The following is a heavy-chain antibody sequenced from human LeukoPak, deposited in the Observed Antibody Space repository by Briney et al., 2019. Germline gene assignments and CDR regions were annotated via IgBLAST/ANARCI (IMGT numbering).Heavy chain of an antibody. CDR2: INHSGST. V-gene: IGHV4-34*01. D-gene: IGHD2/OR15-2a*01. CDR3: ASLSIDDWFDP. CDR1: GGSFSGYY. Sequence: ETLSLTCAVYGGSFSGYYWSWIRQPPGKGLEWIGEINHSGSTNYNPSLKSRVTISVDTSKNQFSLKLSSVTAADTAVYYCASLSIDDWFDPWGQGTLVTVSS. J-gene: IGHJ5*02.